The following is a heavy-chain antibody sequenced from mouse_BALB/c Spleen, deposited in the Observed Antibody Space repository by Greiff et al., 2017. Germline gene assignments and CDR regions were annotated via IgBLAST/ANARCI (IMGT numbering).Heavy chain of an antibody. CDR2: ILPGSGST. D-gene: IGHD2-4*01. CDR3: ARRGLRRGYYAMDY. Sequence: VQLQQSGAELMKPGASVKISCKATGYTFSSYWIEWVKQRPGHGLEWIGEILPGSGSTNYNEKFKGKATFTADTSSNTAYMQLSSLTSEDSAVYYCARRGLRRGYYAMDYWGQGTSVTVSS. V-gene: IGHV1-9*01. CDR1: GYTFSSYW. J-gene: IGHJ4*01.